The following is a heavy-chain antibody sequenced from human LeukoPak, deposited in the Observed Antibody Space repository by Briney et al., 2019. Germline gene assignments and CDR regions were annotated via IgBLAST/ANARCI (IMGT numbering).Heavy chain of an antibody. V-gene: IGHV3-11*04. CDR2: ISSSGSTI. J-gene: IGHJ4*02. D-gene: IGHD5-24*01. Sequence: GGSLRLSCAASGFTFSDYYMSWIRQAPGKGLEWVSYISSSGSTIYYADSVKGRFTISRDNAKNSLYLQKNSLRAEDTAVYYCARDPGEMATVYYFDYWGQGTLVTVSS. CDR1: GFTFSDYY. CDR3: ARDPGEMATVYYFDY.